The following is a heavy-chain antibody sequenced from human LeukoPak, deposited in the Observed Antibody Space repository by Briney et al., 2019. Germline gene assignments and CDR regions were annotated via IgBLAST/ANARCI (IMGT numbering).Heavy chain of an antibody. D-gene: IGHD1-26*01. J-gene: IGHJ4*02. Sequence: GGSLRLSCAASGFTFSDYYMSWIRQAPGKGLEWVSSISSSSSYIYYADSVKGRFTISRDNAKNSLYLQMNSLRAEDTAVYYCAGGLSGSYPGYWGQGTLVTVSS. V-gene: IGHV3-11*06. CDR3: AGGLSGSYPGY. CDR2: ISSSSSYI. CDR1: GFTFSDYY.